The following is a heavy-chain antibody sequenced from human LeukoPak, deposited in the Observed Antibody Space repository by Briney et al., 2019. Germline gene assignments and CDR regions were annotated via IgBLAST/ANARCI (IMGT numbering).Heavy chain of an antibody. CDR1: GYTLTNYN. Sequence: ASVNVSCKASGYTLTNYNISWVRQAPGQGLEWIGCINTYKGDTLYAQKLQGRVTMTADTSTNTAYMELRSLRFDDTAVYYCAREFGHCYGDNCFYFFDTWGQGFRVTVSS. D-gene: IGHD4-23*01. CDR2: INTYKGDT. V-gene: IGHV1-18*01. CDR3: AREFGHCYGDNCFYFFDT. J-gene: IGHJ4*02.